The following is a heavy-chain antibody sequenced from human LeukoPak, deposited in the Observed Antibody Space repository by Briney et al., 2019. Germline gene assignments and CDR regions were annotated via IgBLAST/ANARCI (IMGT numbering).Heavy chain of an antibody. V-gene: IGHV1-8*02. D-gene: IGHD3-9*01. CDR1: GGTFSSYA. CDR3: ARVSSAYYDFLTGYYTSSENWFDP. J-gene: IGHJ5*02. CDR2: MNPNSANT. Sequence: ASVKVSCKASGGTFSSYAINWVRQATGQGLEWMGWMNPNSANTGYAQKFQGRVTMTRNTSISTAYMELSSLRSEDTAVYYCARVSSAYYDFLTGYYTSSENWFDPWGQGTPVTVSS.